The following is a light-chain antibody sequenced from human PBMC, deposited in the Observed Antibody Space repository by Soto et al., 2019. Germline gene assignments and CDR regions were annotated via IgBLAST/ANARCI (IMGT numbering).Light chain of an antibody. Sequence: EIILTQSPGTLSLSPGERASLSCRASQTITSTFLAWYQQKPGQTPRLLIYGTSNRATGIPDRCSASGSVTDFTLTITTLEPEDFAVYYCQQCGTSPYTFGQGTKLEIK. J-gene: IGKJ2*01. CDR2: GTS. CDR3: QQCGTSPYT. V-gene: IGKV3-20*01. CDR1: QTITSTF.